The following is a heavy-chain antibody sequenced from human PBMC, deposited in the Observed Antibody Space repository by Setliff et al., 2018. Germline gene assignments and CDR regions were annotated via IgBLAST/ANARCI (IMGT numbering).Heavy chain of an antibody. J-gene: IGHJ6*04. CDR1: GYTFTGRY. CDR2: INPRTGVT. D-gene: IGHD3-10*01. CDR3: ARGTDYHGSGSYWAKDV. V-gene: IGHV1-2*02. Sequence: ASVKVSCKASGYTFTGRYIHWVRQAPGQGLVWMGWINPRTGVTNSAQKFQGRVTMTRDTSITTVYMDLSRLKSDDTAVYYCARGTDYHGSGSYWAKDVWGKGTTVTVSS.